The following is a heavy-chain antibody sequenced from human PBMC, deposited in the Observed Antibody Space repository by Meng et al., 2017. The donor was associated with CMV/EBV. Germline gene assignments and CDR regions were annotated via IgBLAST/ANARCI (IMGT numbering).Heavy chain of an antibody. CDR1: GFTFSSYA. D-gene: IGHD5-18*01. V-gene: IGHV3-30-3*01. Sequence: GGSLRLSCAASGFTFSSYAMHWVRQAPGKWLEWVAVISYDGSNKYYADSVKGRFTISRDNSKNTLYLQMNSLRAEDTAVYYCARTPVADTAMVHYYYYGMDVWGQGTTVTVSS. CDR2: ISYDGSNK. CDR3: ARTPVADTAMVHYYYYGMDV. J-gene: IGHJ6*02.